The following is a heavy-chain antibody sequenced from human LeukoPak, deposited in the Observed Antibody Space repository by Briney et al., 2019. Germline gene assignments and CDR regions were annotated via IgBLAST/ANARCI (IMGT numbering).Heavy chain of an antibody. D-gene: IGHD2-15*01. J-gene: IGHJ4*02. V-gene: IGHV4-61*08. CDR3: ARGRYCSGGSCSDY. CDR1: DDSISSGGYS. CDR2: IYDSGST. Sequence: SETLSLTCTVSDDSISSGGYSWSWIRQPPGKGLEWIGYIYDSGSTNYNPSLKSRVTISVDTSKNQFSLKLSSVTAADTAVYYCARGRYCSGGSCSDYWGQGTLVTVSS.